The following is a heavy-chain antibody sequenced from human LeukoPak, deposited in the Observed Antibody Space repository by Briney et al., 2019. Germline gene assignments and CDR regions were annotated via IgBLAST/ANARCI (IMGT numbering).Heavy chain of an antibody. CDR1: GGSISSSSYY. D-gene: IGHD4-23*01. Sequence: PSETLSLTCTVSGGSISSSSYYWGWIRQPPGKGLEWIGSIYYSGSTYYNPSLKSRVTISVDTSKNQFSLKLSSVTAADTAVYYCARHGGNSIGAPFDYWGQGTLVTVSS. CDR3: ARHGGNSIGAPFDY. CDR2: IYYSGST. V-gene: IGHV4-39*07. J-gene: IGHJ4*02.